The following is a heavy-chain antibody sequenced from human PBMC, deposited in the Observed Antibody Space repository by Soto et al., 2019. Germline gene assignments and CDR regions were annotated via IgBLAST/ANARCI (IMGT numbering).Heavy chain of an antibody. D-gene: IGHD1-26*01. CDR3: TTDAPQYRGSEF. Sequence: EVRLVESGGGLVKPGGSLRLSCVVSGINFKNAWMSWVRQAPGKGLQWVGLIKSKTDGETVDYAGAVRGRFTISRDDSENTIYLQMSSLEREDTAVYYCTTDAPQYRGSEFWGQGTLVTVSS. CDR2: IKSKTDGETV. J-gene: IGHJ4*02. CDR1: GINFKNAW. V-gene: IGHV3-15*01.